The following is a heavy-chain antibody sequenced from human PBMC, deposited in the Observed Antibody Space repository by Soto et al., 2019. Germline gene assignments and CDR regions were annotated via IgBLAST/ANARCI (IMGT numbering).Heavy chain of an antibody. V-gene: IGHV3-23*01. CDR3: AKSIQSWSSYYYSGVDV. CDR1: GFTFSNYA. Sequence: EIQLLESGGKLVKPGGSLRLSCVASGFTFSNYAMSWVRQAPGKGLEWVSVISGSGATTNYADSVKGRFTISRDNSNNTLFLQMSSLRAEDTAVDYCAKSIQSWSSYYYSGVDVWGQGTTVAVSS. CDR2: ISGSGATT. D-gene: IGHD5-18*01. J-gene: IGHJ6*02.